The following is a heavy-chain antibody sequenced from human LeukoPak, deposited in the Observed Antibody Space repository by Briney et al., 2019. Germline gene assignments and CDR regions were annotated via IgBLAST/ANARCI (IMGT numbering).Heavy chain of an antibody. J-gene: IGHJ6*03. Sequence: SETLSLTCTVSGGSISSYYWSWIRQPPGKGLEWIGYIYYSGSTNYNPSLKSRVTISVDTSKNQFSLKLSSVTAADTAVYYCARYSVVVVPAATRHYYYYMDVWGKGTTVTVSS. V-gene: IGHV4-59*08. CDR1: GGSISSYY. CDR3: ARYSVVVVPAATRHYYYYMDV. D-gene: IGHD2-2*01. CDR2: IYYSGST.